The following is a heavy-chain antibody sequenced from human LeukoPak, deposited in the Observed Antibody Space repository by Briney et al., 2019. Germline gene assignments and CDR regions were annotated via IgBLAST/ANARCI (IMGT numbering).Heavy chain of an antibody. V-gene: IGHV3-53*01. CDR1: GFTVSSNY. Sequence: PGGSLRLSCAASGFTVSSNYMSWVRQAPGKGLEWVSVIYSGGSTYYADSVKGRFTISRDNSKNTLYLQMNSLRAEDTAVYYCARHTYYYDSSGPFDYWGQGTLVTVSS. J-gene: IGHJ4*02. CDR2: IYSGGST. D-gene: IGHD3-22*01. CDR3: ARHTYYYDSSGPFDY.